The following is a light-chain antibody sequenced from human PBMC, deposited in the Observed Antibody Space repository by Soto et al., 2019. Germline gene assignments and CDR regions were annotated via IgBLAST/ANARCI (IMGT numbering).Light chain of an antibody. CDR1: SSNIGAGYD. CDR3: QSYDSSLSGYV. V-gene: IGLV1-40*01. Sequence: QPVLTQPPSVSGAPGQRVTISCTGSSSNIGAGYDVHWYQQLPGTAPKLLIYVNSNRPSGVPGRFSGSKSGTSASLAITGLQADDEADYYCQSYDSSLSGYVFGTGTKVTVL. CDR2: VNS. J-gene: IGLJ1*01.